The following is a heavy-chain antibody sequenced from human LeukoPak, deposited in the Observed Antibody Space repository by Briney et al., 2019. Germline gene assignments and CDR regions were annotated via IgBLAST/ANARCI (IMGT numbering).Heavy chain of an antibody. D-gene: IGHD6-13*01. V-gene: IGHV3-23*01. Sequence: GGSLRLSCAASGFTFSSYAMSWVRQAPGKGLEWVSAISGSGGSTYYADSVKGRFTISRDNSKNTLYLQMNSLRTEDTAVYYCAKDDSIAAAGTCYFDYWGQGTLVTVSS. CDR3: AKDDSIAAAGTCYFDY. CDR1: GFTFSSYA. CDR2: ISGSGGST. J-gene: IGHJ4*02.